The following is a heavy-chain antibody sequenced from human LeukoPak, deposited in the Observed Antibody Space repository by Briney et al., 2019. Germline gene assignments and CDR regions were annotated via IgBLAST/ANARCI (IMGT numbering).Heavy chain of an antibody. J-gene: IGHJ4*02. CDR2: IYYSGST. V-gene: IGHV4-59*01. CDR3: ARVSSGSILFDY. CDR1: GGSISSYY. Sequence: KPSETLSLTCTVSGGSISSYYWSWIRQPPGKGLEWIGYIYYSGSTNYNPSLKSRVTISVDASKNQFSLKLSSVTAADTAVYYCARVSSGSILFDYWGQGTLVTVSS. D-gene: IGHD1-26*01.